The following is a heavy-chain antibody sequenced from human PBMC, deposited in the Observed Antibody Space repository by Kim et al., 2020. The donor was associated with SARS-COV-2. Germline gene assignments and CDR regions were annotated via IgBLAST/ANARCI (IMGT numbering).Heavy chain of an antibody. D-gene: IGHD2-2*01. CDR2: IYYSGST. V-gene: IGHV4-59*08. Sequence: SETLSLICTVSGGSISSYYWSWIRQPPGKGLEWIGYIYYSGSTNYNPSLKSRVTISVDTSKNQFSLKLSSVTAADTAVYYCARQRRVHWFDPWGQGTLVT. CDR1: GGSISSYY. CDR3: ARQRRVHWFDP. J-gene: IGHJ5*02.